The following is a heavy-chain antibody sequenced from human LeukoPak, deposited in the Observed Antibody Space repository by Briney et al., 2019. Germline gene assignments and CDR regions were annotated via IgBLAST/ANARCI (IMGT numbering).Heavy chain of an antibody. V-gene: IGHV4-59*01. CDR2: IYYSGST. J-gene: IGHJ4*02. Sequence: PSETLSLTCTVSGGSISSYYWSWIRQPPGKGLEWIGYIYYSGSTNYNPSLKSRVTISVDTSKNQFSLKLSSVTAADTAVYYCARVFEYWGQGTLVTVSS. CDR3: ARVFEY. CDR1: GGSISSYY.